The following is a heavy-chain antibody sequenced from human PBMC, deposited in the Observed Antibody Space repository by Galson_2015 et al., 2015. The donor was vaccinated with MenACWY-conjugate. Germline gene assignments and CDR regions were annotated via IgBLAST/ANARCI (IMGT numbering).Heavy chain of an antibody. CDR3: VRGFDI. J-gene: IGHJ3*02. V-gene: IGHV3-33*01. CDR2: LWSNGINN. CDR1: GFTLSNYG. Sequence: SLRLSCAASGFTLSNYGMHWVRQAPGKGLEWVAVLWSNGINNYYADSVKGRFTFSRDNFNNMLYLQMNSLRAEDTAVYYCVRGFDIWGQGTMVTVSS.